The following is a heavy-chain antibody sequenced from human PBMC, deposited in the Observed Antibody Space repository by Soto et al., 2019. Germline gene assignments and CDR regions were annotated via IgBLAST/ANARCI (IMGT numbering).Heavy chain of an antibody. CDR1: GGSISSGGYS. V-gene: IGHV4-30-2*01. Sequence: QLRLQESGSGLVKPSQTLSLTCAVSGGSISSGGYSWSWIRQPPGKGLEWIGYIYHSGSTYYNPSLKSRVTISVDRPKNQFSLKLGSVTAADTAVYYCARGVPVRFDYWGQGTLVTVSS. CDR2: IYHSGST. CDR3: ARGVPVRFDY. J-gene: IGHJ4*02. D-gene: IGHD4-17*01.